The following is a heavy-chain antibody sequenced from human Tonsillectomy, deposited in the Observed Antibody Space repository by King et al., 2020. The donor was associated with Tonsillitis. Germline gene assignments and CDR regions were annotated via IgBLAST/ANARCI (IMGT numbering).Heavy chain of an antibody. CDR2: IYYSGST. CDR1: GGSISSYY. V-gene: IGHV4-59*01. Sequence: QLQESGPGLVKPSETLSLTCTVSGGSISSYYWSWLRQPPGKGLEWIGYIYYSGSTNYNPSLKSRVTISVDTSKNQFSLKLSSVTAADTAVYYCARTYCSSTSCYIDDAFDIWGQGTMVTVSS. D-gene: IGHD2-2*02. CDR3: ARTYCSSTSCYIDDAFDI. J-gene: IGHJ3*02.